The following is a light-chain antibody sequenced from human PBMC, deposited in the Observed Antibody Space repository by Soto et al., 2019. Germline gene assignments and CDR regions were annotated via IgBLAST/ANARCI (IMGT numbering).Light chain of an antibody. CDR1: QSVRSSF. CDR3: QPYASSSLT. Sequence: EIVLTQSPGTLSLSPGERATLSCRARQSVRSSFLAWYQQKPGQAPRLLIYGASSRATGIPDRFSGSGSGTDFTLTISRLEPYDVAVYYCQPYASSSLTFGGWTKVEIK. CDR2: GAS. J-gene: IGKJ4*01. V-gene: IGKV3-20*01.